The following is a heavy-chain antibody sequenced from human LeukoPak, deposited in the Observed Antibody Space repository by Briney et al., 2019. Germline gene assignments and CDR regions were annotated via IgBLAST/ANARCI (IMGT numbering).Heavy chain of an antibody. CDR3: DPRAPYYYDSSGYYYG. CDR1: GFTFSSYG. V-gene: IGHV3-30*02. J-gene: IGHJ4*02. D-gene: IGHD3-22*01. Sequence: GGSLTLSCAASGFTFSSYGLHWVRQAPGKGLEWVAFTRYDGSNKYYADSVKGRFTISRDNSKNTLYLQMISLRAEDTAVYYCDPRAPYYYDSSGYYYGWGQGTLVTVSS. CDR2: TRYDGSNK.